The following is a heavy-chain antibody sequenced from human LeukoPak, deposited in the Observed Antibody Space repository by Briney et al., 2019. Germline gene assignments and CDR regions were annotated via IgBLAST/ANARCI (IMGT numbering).Heavy chain of an antibody. CDR1: GGSFSGYF. V-gene: IGHV4-34*01. J-gene: IGHJ5*02. CDR3: AISYCSSTSCYFPRKRGFDR. D-gene: IGHD2-2*01. Sequence: SETLSLTCAVYGGSFSGYFWSWLRQPPGKGLEWLGEINHSGSTNYNPSLKSRVTISVDTSKNQFSLKLSSVTAADTAVYYCAISYCSSTSCYFPRKRGFDRWGQGTLVTVSS. CDR2: INHSGST.